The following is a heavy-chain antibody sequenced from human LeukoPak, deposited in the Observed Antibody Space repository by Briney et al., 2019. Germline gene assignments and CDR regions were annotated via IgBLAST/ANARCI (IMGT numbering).Heavy chain of an antibody. J-gene: IGHJ4*02. Sequence: SETLSLTCTVSGGSINSYYWSWIRQPPGKGLEWIGYIYYSGSTNYNPSLKSRVTISVDTSKNQFSLKLSSVTAADTAVYYCARRYCSSTSCYYFDYWGQGTLVTVSS. D-gene: IGHD2-2*01. CDR1: GGSINSYY. CDR2: IYYSGST. CDR3: ARRYCSSTSCYYFDY. V-gene: IGHV4-59*01.